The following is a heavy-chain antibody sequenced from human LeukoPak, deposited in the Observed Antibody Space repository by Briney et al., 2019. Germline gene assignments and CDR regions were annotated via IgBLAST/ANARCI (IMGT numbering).Heavy chain of an antibody. V-gene: IGHV3-7*04. D-gene: IGHD2-15*01. Sequence: PGGSLRLSCAATAFTFSTHWMSWVRQAPGKGLEWVAKIKQDGSEKYYVDSVKGRFTISGDNAKNSVYLQMNSLRVEDTAVYYCARGQLADVYWGQGALVTVFS. J-gene: IGHJ4*02. CDR1: AFTFSTHW. CDR2: IKQDGSEK. CDR3: ARGQLADVY.